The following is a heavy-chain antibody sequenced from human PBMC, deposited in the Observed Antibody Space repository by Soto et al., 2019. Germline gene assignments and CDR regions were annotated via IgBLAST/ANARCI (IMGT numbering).Heavy chain of an antibody. J-gene: IGHJ4*02. D-gene: IGHD3-22*01. Sequence: GGSLRLSCAASGFTFSSYAMSWFRQAPGKGLEWVAAISGSGGSTYYADSVKGRFTISRDNSKNTLYLQMNSLRAEDTAVYYCAKEGYYDSRSSFDYWGQGTLVTVSS. CDR3: AKEGYYDSRSSFDY. CDR1: GFTFSSYA. V-gene: IGHV3-23*01. CDR2: ISGSGGST.